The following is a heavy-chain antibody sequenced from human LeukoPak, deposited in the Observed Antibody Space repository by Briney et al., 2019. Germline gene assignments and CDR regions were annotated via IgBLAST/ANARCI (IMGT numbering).Heavy chain of an antibody. CDR3: ARAPITSPFYFDY. Sequence: GGSLRLSCTASGFAFDEHGVSWVRQVPGKGLEWVSGINWSGGSTGYADPLRGRFTISRDNAKNSLYLQMDSLRAEDTALYYCARAPITSPFYFDYWGQGTLVTVSS. V-gene: IGHV3-20*04. CDR1: GFAFDEHG. J-gene: IGHJ4*02. CDR2: INWSGGST. D-gene: IGHD2-2*01.